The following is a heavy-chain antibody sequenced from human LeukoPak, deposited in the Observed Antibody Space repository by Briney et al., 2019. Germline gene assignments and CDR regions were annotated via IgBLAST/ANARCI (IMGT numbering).Heavy chain of an antibody. J-gene: IGHJ4*02. CDR3: ARGGQYSSGWYGYFDY. CDR1: EFTFSSYG. CDR2: IWYDGSNK. V-gene: IGHV3-33*01. D-gene: IGHD6-13*01. Sequence: GGSLRLSCAASEFTFSSYGMHWVRQAPGKGLEWVAVIWYDGSNKYYADSVKGRFTISRDNSKNTLYLQMNSLRAEDTAVYYCARGGQYSSGWYGYFDYWGQGTLVTVSS.